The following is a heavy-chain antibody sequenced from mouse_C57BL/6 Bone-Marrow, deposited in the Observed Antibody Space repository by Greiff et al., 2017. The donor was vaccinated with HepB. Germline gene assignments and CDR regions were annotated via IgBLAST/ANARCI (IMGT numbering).Heavy chain of an antibody. J-gene: IGHJ4*01. V-gene: IGHV1-53*01. D-gene: IGHD2-14*01. CDR2: INPSNGGT. CDR1: GYTFTSYW. Sequence: VQLQQPGTELVKPGASVKLSCKASGYTFTSYWMHWVKQRPGQGLEWIGNINPSNGGTNYNEKFKSKATLTVDKSSSTADMQLSSLTSEDAAVYYSARTGPDYGYDVGYYYAMDYWDQGTAVTVSS. CDR3: ARTGPDYGYDVGYYYAMDY.